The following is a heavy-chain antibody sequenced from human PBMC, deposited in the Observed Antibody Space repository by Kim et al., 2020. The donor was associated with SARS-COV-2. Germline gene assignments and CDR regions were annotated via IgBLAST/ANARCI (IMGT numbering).Heavy chain of an antibody. V-gene: IGHV3-30*18. CDR3: AKGPGITGTTNRGIREYYYYYGMDV. D-gene: IGHD1-7*01. CDR1: GFTFSSYG. Sequence: GGSLRLSCAASGFTFSSYGMHWVRQAPGKGLEWVAVISYDGSNKYYADSVKGRFTISRDNSKNTLYLQMNSLRAEDTAVYYCAKGPGITGTTNRGIREYYYYYGMDVWGQGTTVTVSS. CDR2: ISYDGSNK. J-gene: IGHJ6*02.